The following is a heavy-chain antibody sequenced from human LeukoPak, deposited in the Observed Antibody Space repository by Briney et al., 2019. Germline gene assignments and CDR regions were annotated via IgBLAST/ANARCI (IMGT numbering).Heavy chain of an antibody. CDR1: GFTLSDYY. J-gene: IGHJ3*02. CDR3: ARSIAAAETVDAFDI. CDR2: ISSSGSTI. V-gene: IGHV3-11*04. D-gene: IGHD6-13*01. Sequence: GGSLRLSCAASGFTLSDYYMSWIRQAPGKGLEWVSYISSSGSTIYYADSVKGRFTISRDNAKNSLYLQMNSLRAEDTAVYYCARSIAAAETVDAFDIWGQGTMVTVSS.